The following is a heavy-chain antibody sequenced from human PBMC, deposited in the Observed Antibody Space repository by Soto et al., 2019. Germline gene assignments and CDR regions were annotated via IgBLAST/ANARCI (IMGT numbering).Heavy chain of an antibody. CDR1: GGTFSSYA. CDR2: VIPIFGTA. D-gene: IGHD2-15*01. V-gene: IGHV1-69*06. CDR3: ARVVLGSCSGGSCEGWFDP. Sequence: QVQLVQSGAEVKKPGSSVKVSCKASGGTFSSYAISWVRQAPGQGLEWMGGVIPIFGTANYAQKFQGRVTITADKSTSTALMELSRLRSEDTAVYYCARVVLGSCSGGSCEGWFDPWGQQTLATVSS. J-gene: IGHJ5*02.